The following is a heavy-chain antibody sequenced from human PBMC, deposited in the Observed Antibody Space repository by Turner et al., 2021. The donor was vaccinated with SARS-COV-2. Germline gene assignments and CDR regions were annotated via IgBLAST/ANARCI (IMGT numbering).Heavy chain of an antibody. J-gene: IGHJ6*02. CDR2: IYYSGST. Sequence: QLQLQESGPGLVKPSETLSLTCTVSGGSISSSSSYWGWIRQPPGKGLEWIGSIYYSGSTYYNPSLKSRVTISVDTSKNQFSLKLSSVTAADTAVYYCASQEALVPSYYYYYYGMDVWGQGTTVTVSS. D-gene: IGHD3-10*01. V-gene: IGHV4-39*01. CDR3: ASQEALVPSYYYYYYGMDV. CDR1: GGSISSSSSY.